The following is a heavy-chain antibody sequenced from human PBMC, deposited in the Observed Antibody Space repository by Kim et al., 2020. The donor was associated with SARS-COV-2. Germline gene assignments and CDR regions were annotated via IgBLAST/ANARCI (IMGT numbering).Heavy chain of an antibody. V-gene: IGHV1-69*13. CDR3: AREEGIDIVVAGLSGAFDY. J-gene: IGHJ4*02. Sequence: SVKVSCKASGGTFSSYAISWVRQAPGQGLEWMGGIIPIFGTANYAQKFQGRVTITADESTSTAYMELSSLRSEDTAVYYCAREEGIDIVVAGLSGAFDYWGQGTLVTVSS. CDR1: GGTFSSYA. CDR2: IIPIFGTA. D-gene: IGHD2-15*01.